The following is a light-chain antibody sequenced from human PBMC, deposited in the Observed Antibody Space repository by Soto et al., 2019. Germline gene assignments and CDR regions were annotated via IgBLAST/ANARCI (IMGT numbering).Light chain of an antibody. V-gene: IGKV1-39*01. CDR2: AAS. J-gene: IGKJ1*01. CDR3: QQSYITPWT. Sequence: DIQMTQSPSSLSASVGDRVTITCRASQSITTFLNWYQQKPGKAPNLLIYAASSLQSGVPSRFSGSGSGTDFTLTIRSLQPEDFATYYCQQSYITPWTCGQGTKVDI. CDR1: QSITTF.